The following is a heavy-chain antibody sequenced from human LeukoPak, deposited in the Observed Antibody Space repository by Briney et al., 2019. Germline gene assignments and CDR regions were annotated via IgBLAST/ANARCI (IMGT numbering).Heavy chain of an antibody. Sequence: GGSLRLSCAASGFTFSSYAMHWVRQAPGKGLEWVAVISYDGSNKYYADSVKGRFTISRDNSKNTLYLQMNSLRAEDTAVYYRARGLWGWELLPGNSWGQGTLVTVSS. D-gene: IGHD1-26*01. V-gene: IGHV3-30*01. J-gene: IGHJ4*02. CDR2: ISYDGSNK. CDR1: GFTFSSYA. CDR3: ARGLWGWELLPGNS.